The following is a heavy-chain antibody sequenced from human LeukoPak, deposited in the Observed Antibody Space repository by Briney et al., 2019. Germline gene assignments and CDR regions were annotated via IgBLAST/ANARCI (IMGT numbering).Heavy chain of an antibody. CDR3: ARGFYDSSGSDI. D-gene: IGHD3-22*01. V-gene: IGHV3-23*01. J-gene: IGHJ3*02. CDR2: ISGSGGST. Sequence: GGSLRLSCAASGFTVSFNYMSWVRQAPGKGLEWVSAISGSGGSTYYADSVKGRFTISRDNSKNTLYLQMNSLRAEDTAVYYCARGFYDSSGSDIWGQGTMVTVSS. CDR1: GFTVSFNY.